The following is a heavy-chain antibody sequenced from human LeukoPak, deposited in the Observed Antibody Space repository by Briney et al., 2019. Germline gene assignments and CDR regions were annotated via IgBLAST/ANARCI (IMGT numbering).Heavy chain of an antibody. CDR2: IIPIFGTA. CDR3: ERDLINNCNHDLINYFDY. J-gene: IGHJ4*02. V-gene: IGHV1-69*05. D-gene: IGHD1-14*01. CDR1: GGTFNSYA. Sequence: ASVKVSCKGSGGTFNSYAISWERQAPGQGDEWMGGIIPIFGTANYVQKFQGRVTITTDEAKSTDYMELNRQRSKDRAVYYCERDLINNCNHDLINYFDYWGQGTLVTVSS.